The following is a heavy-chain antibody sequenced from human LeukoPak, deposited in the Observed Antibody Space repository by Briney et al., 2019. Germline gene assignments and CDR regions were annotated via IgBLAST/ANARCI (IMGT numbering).Heavy chain of an antibody. CDR1: GGSISTYY. D-gene: IGHD2-15*01. Sequence: SETLSLTCTVSGGSISTYYWGWIRQPPGKGLEWSGSIYYSGSTYYNPSLKSRVTISVDTSKNQFSLKLSSVTAADTAVYYCARLRITLFDYWGQGTLVTVSS. J-gene: IGHJ4*02. CDR3: ARLRITLFDY. CDR2: IYYSGST. V-gene: IGHV4-39*01.